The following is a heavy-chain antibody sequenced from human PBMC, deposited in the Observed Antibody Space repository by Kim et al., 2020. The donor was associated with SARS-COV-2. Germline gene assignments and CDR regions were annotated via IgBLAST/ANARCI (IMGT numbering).Heavy chain of an antibody. V-gene: IGHV3-9*01. CDR2: ISWNSGSI. J-gene: IGHJ4*02. CDR1: GFTFGDYA. Sequence: GGSLRLSCAASGFTFGDYAMHWVRQAPGKGLEWVSGISWNSGSIGYADSVKGRFTISRDNAKNSLYLQMNSLRAEDTALYYCAKDKNYYGSGSPAHLDYWGQGTLVTVSS. CDR3: AKDKNYYGSGSPAHLDY. D-gene: IGHD3-10*01.